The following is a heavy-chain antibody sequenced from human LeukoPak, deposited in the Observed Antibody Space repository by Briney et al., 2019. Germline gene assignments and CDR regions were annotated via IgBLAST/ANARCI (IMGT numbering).Heavy chain of an antibody. CDR1: GFTFDDYA. CDR3: AKSSPGYSSGWLQH. CDR2: ISWNSGRI. Sequence: GRSLRLSCAASGFTFDDYAMHWVRQAPGKGLEWVSGISWNSGRIDYADSVKGRFTISRDNAKKSLYLQMNSLRAEDMALYYCAKSSPGYSSGWLQHWGQSTLVTVSS. D-gene: IGHD6-19*01. V-gene: IGHV3-9*03. J-gene: IGHJ1*01.